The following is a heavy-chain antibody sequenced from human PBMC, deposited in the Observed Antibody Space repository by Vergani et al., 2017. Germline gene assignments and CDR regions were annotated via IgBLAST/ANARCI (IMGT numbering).Heavy chain of an antibody. Sequence: EVQLVESGGGLVQPGGSLRLSCAASGFTFSSYEMNWVRQAPGKGLEWVSYISSSGSTIYYADSVKGRFTISRDNAKNSLYLQMNSLRAEDTAVYYCARDLDYGGNSRFWLYYYYGMDVWGQGP. CDR3: ARDLDYGGNSRFWLYYYYGMDV. CDR2: ISSSGSTI. D-gene: IGHD4-23*01. CDR1: GFTFSSYE. V-gene: IGHV3-48*03. J-gene: IGHJ6*02.